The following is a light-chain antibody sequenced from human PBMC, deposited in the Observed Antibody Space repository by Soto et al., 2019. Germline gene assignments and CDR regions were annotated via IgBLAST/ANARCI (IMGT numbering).Light chain of an antibody. CDR1: SSDVGGYNY. J-gene: IGLJ3*02. CDR3: SSYAGSSTWV. CDR2: EVS. Sequence: QSATTQPPSASGSPGQSATISCTGTSSDVGGYNYVSWYQQYPGKAPKLMIYEVSKRPSGVPDRFSGSKSGNTASLTVSGLQAEDEADYYCSSYAGSSTWVFGGGTKLTVL. V-gene: IGLV2-8*01.